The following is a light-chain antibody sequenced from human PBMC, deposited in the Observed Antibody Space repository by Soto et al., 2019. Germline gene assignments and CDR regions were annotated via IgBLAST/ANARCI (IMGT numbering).Light chain of an antibody. CDR3: QQSSGTPRT. CDR2: AAS. V-gene: IGKV1-39*01. J-gene: IGKJ2*01. CDR1: QSIGGY. Sequence: DIQMTQSPSSLSASVGDRVTITCRARQSIGGYLNWYQQKPGKAPKLLIYAASSLQSGVPSRFSGSGSGTDFTLTSNSLQPEDFATYYCQQSSGTPRTFGQGTKLEIK.